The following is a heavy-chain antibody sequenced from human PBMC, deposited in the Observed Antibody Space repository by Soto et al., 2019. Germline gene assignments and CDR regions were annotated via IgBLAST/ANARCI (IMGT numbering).Heavy chain of an antibody. CDR1: GGSFNGYY. D-gene: IGHD6-25*01. Sequence: SETLLFTCAVYGGSFNGYYWSWIRQPPGKGLEWIGEINHSGSTNYNASLKSLVTISVDTSKNQFSLKLSSVTAADTAVYYCARGRTAASYYYYYGMDVWGQGTTVTVSS. CDR2: INHSGST. CDR3: ARGRTAASYYYYYGMDV. J-gene: IGHJ6*02. V-gene: IGHV4-34*01.